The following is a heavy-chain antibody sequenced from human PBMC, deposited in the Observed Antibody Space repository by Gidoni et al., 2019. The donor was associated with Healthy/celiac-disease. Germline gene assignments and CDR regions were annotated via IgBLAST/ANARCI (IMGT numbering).Heavy chain of an antibody. D-gene: IGHD4-17*01. Sequence: QVQLVQSGAEVKKPGASVQVPCKASGYTFTGYYMHWVRQAPGQGLEWMGWINPNSGGTNYAQKFQCWVTMTRDMSISTAYMELSRLRSDDTAVYYCARANGDYGVHYYGMDVWGQGTTVTVSS. CDR3: ARANGDYGVHYYGMDV. V-gene: IGHV1-2*04. CDR2: INPNSGGT. J-gene: IGHJ6*02. CDR1: GYTFTGYY.